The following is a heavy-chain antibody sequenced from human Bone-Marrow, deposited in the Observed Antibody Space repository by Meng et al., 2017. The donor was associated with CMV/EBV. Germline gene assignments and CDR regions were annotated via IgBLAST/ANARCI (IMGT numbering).Heavy chain of an antibody. D-gene: IGHD2-2*02. Sequence: SVKVSCKASGGTFSSYGISWVRQVPGQGFEWMGGIIPHLGVAKYAQKFQGRVMITADKSTSTAYMELSSLRSEDTAVYYCARDPHIVVIPDAIQRGYYYYGMDVWGQGTTVTVSS. CDR2: IIPHLGVA. J-gene: IGHJ6*02. CDR3: ARDPHIVVIPDAIQRGYYYYGMDV. V-gene: IGHV1-69*10. CDR1: GGTFSSYG.